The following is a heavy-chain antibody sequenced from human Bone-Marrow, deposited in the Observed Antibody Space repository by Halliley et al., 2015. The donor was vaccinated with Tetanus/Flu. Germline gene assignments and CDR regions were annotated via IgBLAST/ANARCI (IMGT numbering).Heavy chain of an antibody. CDR2: VTPAYRVT. CDR3: ERPTSPMTNTSFQL. J-gene: IGHJ4*02. D-gene: IGHD1-1*01. CDR1: GYDFTSYY. Sequence: QVQLVQSGAEVKRPGASVKISCKTSGYDFTSYYLHWLRQVPGQGLEWMGIVTPAYRVTKYAEKFQRRVAMTTDTSTGTVFMELSGLTSDDTAMYYCERPTSPMTNTSFQLWGQGTLVTVSS. V-gene: IGHV1-46*01.